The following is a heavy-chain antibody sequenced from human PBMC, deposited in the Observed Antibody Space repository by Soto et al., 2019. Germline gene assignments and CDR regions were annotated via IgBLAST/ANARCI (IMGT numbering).Heavy chain of an antibody. J-gene: IGHJ6*02. CDR2: TYYRSKWYN. Sequence: SQTLSLTCAISGDSVSSNSAAWNWIRQSPSRGLEWLGRTYYRSKWYNGYAVSVKSRITINPDTSKNQFSLQLNSVTPEDTAVYYCASDTSMVTALYYYYGMDVWGQGTTVTVSS. D-gene: IGHD5-18*01. CDR3: ASDTSMVTALYYYYGMDV. V-gene: IGHV6-1*01. CDR1: GDSVSSNSAA.